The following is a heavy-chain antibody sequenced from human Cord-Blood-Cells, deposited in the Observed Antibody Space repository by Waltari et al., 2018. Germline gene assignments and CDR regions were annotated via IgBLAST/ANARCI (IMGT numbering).Heavy chain of an antibody. CDR2: IKHSGST. V-gene: IGHV4-34*01. J-gene: IGHJ4*02. CDR1: GGSFSGYY. D-gene: IGHD3-9*01. Sequence: QVQLQQWGAGLLKPSETLSLTCDVYGGSFSGYYWSWIRQPPGKGLEWIGEIKHSGSTNYNPSLKSRVTISVDTSKNQFSLKLSSVTAADTAVYYCARGGTIRRYFDWLYYFDYWGQGTLVTVSS. CDR3: ARGGTIRRYFDWLYYFDY.